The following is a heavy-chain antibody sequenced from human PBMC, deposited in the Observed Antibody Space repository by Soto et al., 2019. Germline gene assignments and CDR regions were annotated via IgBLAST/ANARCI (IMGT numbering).Heavy chain of an antibody. J-gene: IGHJ4*02. D-gene: IGHD1-20*01. CDR3: TKRPMCARDRWYFDD. CDR2: IDDENIA. CDR1: GFNFRAYA. V-gene: IGHV3-23*05. Sequence: EVRLLESGGGSEQPGGSLRLSCEASGFNFRAYAMYWVRQAPGKGLEWVSAIDDENIAYYADSVKGRFIITRDNSRNTLYLQMDGLRDEYTAIYFCTKRPMCARDRWYFDDWGQGTLVTVSS.